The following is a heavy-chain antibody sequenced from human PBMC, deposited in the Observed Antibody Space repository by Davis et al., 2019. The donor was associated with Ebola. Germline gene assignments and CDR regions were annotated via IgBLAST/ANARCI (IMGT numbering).Heavy chain of an antibody. V-gene: IGHV2-70*01. J-gene: IGHJ6*02. CDR1: GFSLSTSGMC. D-gene: IGHD3-22*01. CDR2: IDWDDDK. Sequence: SGPTLVKPTQTLTLTCTFSGFSLSTSGMCASWIRQPPGKALEWLALIDWDDDKYYSTSLKTRLTISKDTSKNQVVLTMTNMDPVDTATYYCARIRILYDSSYYYYYGMDVWGQGTTVTVSS. CDR3: ARIRILYDSSYYYYYGMDV.